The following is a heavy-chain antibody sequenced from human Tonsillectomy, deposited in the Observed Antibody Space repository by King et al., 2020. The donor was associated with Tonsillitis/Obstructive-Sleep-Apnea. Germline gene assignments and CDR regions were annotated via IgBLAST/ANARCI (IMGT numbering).Heavy chain of an antibody. Sequence: VQLVESGGGLVKPGGSLRLSCVASGFTFSNYSVNWVRQAPRKGLEWVASIDSSSRYIYYADSVRGRFTISRDNAKNSLLLQMNSLRADDTAVYYCATHSGDWTYFDYWGQGTLVTVSS. J-gene: IGHJ4*02. CDR2: IDSSSRYI. D-gene: IGHD6-25*01. CDR1: GFTFSNYS. V-gene: IGHV3-21*06. CDR3: ATHSGDWTYFDY.